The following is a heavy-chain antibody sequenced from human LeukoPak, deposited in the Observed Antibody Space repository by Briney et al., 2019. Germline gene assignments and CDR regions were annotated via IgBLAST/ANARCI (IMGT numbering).Heavy chain of an antibody. CDR3: ARDWAQQQVVTDY. CDR1: GYTFTNYG. D-gene: IGHD6-13*01. J-gene: IGHJ4*02. Sequence: ASVKVSCKASGYTFTNYGISWVRQAPGQGLEWMGQINAYNGNTNYAQKFQGRVTMTTDTSTSTAYMELRSLRSDDTAVYYRARDWAQQQVVTDYWGQGTLVTVSS. CDR2: INAYNGNT. V-gene: IGHV1-18*04.